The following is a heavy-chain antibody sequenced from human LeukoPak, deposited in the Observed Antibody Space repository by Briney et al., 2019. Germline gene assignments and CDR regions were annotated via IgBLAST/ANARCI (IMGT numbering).Heavy chain of an antibody. CDR1: GGSFSGYY. D-gene: IGHD3-10*01. Sequence: SETLSLTCAVYGGSFSGYYWSWIRQPPGKGLEWIGEINHSGSTNYNPSLKSRVTISVDTSKNQFSLKLSSVTAADAAVYYCAPYYYGLGAFDIWGQGTMVTVSS. CDR3: APYYYGLGAFDI. CDR2: INHSGST. J-gene: IGHJ3*02. V-gene: IGHV4-34*01.